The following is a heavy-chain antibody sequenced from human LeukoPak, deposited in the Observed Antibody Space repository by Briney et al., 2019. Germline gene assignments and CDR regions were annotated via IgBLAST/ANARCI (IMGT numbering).Heavy chain of an antibody. CDR1: GYTFTSYY. V-gene: IGHV1-46*01. CDR3: ARDSYYYGSGSYYPLDYYGMDV. Sequence: ASVKVSCKASGYTFTSYYMHWVRQAPGQGLEWMGVINPSGGSTSYAQKFQGRVTMTRDTSTSTVYMELSSLRSEDTAVYYCARDSYYYGSGSYYPLDYYGMDVWGQGTTVTVSS. CDR2: INPSGGST. D-gene: IGHD3-10*01. J-gene: IGHJ6*02.